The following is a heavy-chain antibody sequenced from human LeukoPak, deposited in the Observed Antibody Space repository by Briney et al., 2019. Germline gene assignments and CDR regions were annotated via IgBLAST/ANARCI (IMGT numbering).Heavy chain of an antibody. D-gene: IGHD3-22*01. CDR2: IYYSGST. Sequence: SETLSLTCTVSGGSISSYYWSWIRQPPGKGLGWIGFIYYSGSTKYNPSLKSRVTISVDTSNNQFSLRLTSVTAADTAVYYCARHNADSSGPLEPFDYWGQGTLVTVSS. CDR1: GGSISSYY. V-gene: IGHV4-59*08. CDR3: ARHNADSSGPLEPFDY. J-gene: IGHJ4*02.